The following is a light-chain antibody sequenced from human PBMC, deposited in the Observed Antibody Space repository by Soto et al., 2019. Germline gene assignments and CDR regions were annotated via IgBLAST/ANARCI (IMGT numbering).Light chain of an antibody. V-gene: IGLV2-14*03. CDR1: SSDIGRYNY. Sequence: QLVLTQPASVSGSPGQSITLSCTGTSSDIGRYNYISWYQQHPGKAPKLLIYDVSNRPSGISDRFSASKSGNTASLTISGLQAEDEADYYCSSHSSSSTPDVFGGGTKLTVL. CDR3: SSHSSSSTPDV. CDR2: DVS. J-gene: IGLJ2*01.